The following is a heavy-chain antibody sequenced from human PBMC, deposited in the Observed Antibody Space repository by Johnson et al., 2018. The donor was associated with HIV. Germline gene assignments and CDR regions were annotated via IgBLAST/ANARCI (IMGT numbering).Heavy chain of an antibody. V-gene: IGHV3-23*04. Sequence: VQLVESGGGLVQPGGSLRLSCGASAFTFSTYAMSWVRQAPGRGLEWVSAISGGGGSTYYADSVKGRFTISRDNSKNTLYLEMNSLRAEDTAVYYCAKDTGAYYDTFLAFDIWGQGTMVTVSS. CDR3: AKDTGAYYDTFLAFDI. CDR1: AFTFSTYA. CDR2: ISGGGGST. J-gene: IGHJ3*02. D-gene: IGHD3-22*01.